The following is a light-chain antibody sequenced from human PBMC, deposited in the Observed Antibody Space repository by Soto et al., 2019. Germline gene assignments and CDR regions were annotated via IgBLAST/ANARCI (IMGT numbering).Light chain of an antibody. CDR3: CSHAGSYNVV. CDR2: DVS. CDR1: SSDVGGYNY. Sequence: QSALTQPRSVSGSPGQSVTISCTGTSSDVGGYNYVSWYQQHPGKAPKLMIYDVSKRPSGVPDRFSGSKSGNTASLTISGLQAEDEADYYCCSHAGSYNVVFGGGIKLTVL. J-gene: IGLJ2*01. V-gene: IGLV2-11*01.